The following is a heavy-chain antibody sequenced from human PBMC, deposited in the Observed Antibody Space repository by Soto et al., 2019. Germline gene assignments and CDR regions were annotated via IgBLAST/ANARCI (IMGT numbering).Heavy chain of an antibody. CDR3: AARMSDYYDSSGS. V-gene: IGHV1-58*01. Sequence: KVSCKASGFTFTSSAVQWVRQARGQRLEWIGWIVVGSGNTNYAQKFQERVTITRDMSTSTAYMELSSLRSEDTAVYYCAARMSDYYDSSGSWGQGTLVTVSS. CDR1: GFTFTSSA. J-gene: IGHJ5*02. D-gene: IGHD3-22*01. CDR2: IVVGSGNT.